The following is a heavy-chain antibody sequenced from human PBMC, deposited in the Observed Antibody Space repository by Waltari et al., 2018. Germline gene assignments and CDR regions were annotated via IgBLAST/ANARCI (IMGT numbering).Heavy chain of an antibody. Sequence: QVQLVESGGGVVQPGRSLRLSCAASGFTFSSYAMHWVRQAPGKGLEWVAVISYDGSNNYYADSVKGRCTISRDKPKNKLYLEMNNLRAEDTAVYYCARDGLASGGSCYSCYYYYMDVWGKGTTATVSS. J-gene: IGHJ6*03. D-gene: IGHD2-15*01. CDR1: GFTFSSYA. CDR2: ISYDGSNN. CDR3: ARDGLASGGSCYSCYYYYMDV. V-gene: IGHV3-30-3*01.